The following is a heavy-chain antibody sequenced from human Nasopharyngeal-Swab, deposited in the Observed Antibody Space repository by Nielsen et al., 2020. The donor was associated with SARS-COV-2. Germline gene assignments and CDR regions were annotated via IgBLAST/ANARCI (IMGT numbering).Heavy chain of an antibody. Sequence: SETLSLTCTVSGGSISSSSYYWGWIRQPPGKGLEWIGSIYYSGSTYYNPSLKSRVTISVGTSKNQFSLKLSSVTAADTAVYYCARLVGPTMIVVVISPDWYFDLWGRGTLVTVSS. D-gene: IGHD3-22*01. CDR2: IYYSGST. CDR1: GGSISSSSYY. V-gene: IGHV4-39*01. CDR3: ARLVGPTMIVVVISPDWYFDL. J-gene: IGHJ2*01.